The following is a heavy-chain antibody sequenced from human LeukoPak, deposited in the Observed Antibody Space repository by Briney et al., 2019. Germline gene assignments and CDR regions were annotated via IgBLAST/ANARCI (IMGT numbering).Heavy chain of an antibody. Sequence: SETLSLTCAVYGGSFSGYYWSWIRQPPGKGLEWIGEINHSGSTNYNPSLKSRVTISVDTSKNQFSLKLSSVTAADTAVYYCARDAYYYDSSGSLFDYWGQGTLVTVSS. V-gene: IGHV4-34*01. CDR2: INHSGST. D-gene: IGHD3-22*01. CDR1: GGSFSGYY. CDR3: ARDAYYYDSSGSLFDY. J-gene: IGHJ4*02.